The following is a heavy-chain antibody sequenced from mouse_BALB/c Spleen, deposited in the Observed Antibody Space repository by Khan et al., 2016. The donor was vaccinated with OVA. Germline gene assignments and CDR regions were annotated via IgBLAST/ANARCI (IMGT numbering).Heavy chain of an antibody. J-gene: IGHJ3*01. V-gene: IGHV1-4*01. CDR1: GYTFTSYT. CDR3: ARGGDDYGKDGWFAY. D-gene: IGHD1-1*02. Sequence: QVQLQQSGAELARPGASVKMSCKASGYTFTSYTIHWIKQRPGQGLEWIGFINRSSAYTNYKQKFKDKAKWTTDKSCTTAYMKMSSLKSNDSAVYYCARGGDDYGKDGWFAYWGQGTLVTVSA. CDR2: INRSSAYT.